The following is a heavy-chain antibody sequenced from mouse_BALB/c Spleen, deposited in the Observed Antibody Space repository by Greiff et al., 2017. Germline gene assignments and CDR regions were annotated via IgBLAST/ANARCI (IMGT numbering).Heavy chain of an antibody. CDR2: INPGSGGT. CDR1: GYAFTNYL. Sequence: VKLQESGAELVRPGTSVKVSCKASGYAFTNYLIEWVKQRPGQGLEWIGVINPGSGGTNYNEKFKGKATLTADKSSSTAYMQLSSLTSDDSAVYFCARDGYDERDFDYWGQGTTLTVSS. CDR3: ARDGYDERDFDY. J-gene: IGHJ2*01. V-gene: IGHV1-54*01. D-gene: IGHD2-2*01.